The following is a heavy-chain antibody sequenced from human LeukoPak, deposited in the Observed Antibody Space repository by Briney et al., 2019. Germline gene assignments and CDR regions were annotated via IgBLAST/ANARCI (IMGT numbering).Heavy chain of an antibody. CDR2: IYSGDSGT. Sequence: GESLKISCKGSGYSFTNYWIGWVRQMPGKGLEWMGIIYSGDSGTRYSPSFQGQVTISADKSISTAYLQWSSPKASDTAMYYCARQYYYDSSGYYYFDSWGQGTLVTVSS. D-gene: IGHD3-22*01. J-gene: IGHJ4*02. V-gene: IGHV5-51*01. CDR3: ARQYYYDSSGYYYFDS. CDR1: GYSFTNYW.